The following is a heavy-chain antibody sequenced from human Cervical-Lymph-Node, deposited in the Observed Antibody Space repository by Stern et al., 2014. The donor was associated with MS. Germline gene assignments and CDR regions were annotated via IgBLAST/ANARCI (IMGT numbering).Heavy chain of an antibody. J-gene: IGHJ4*02. CDR1: GYTFTSYR. Sequence: EVQLVQSGPEVKRLGESLKISCQALGYTFTSYRIGGARQLPGKGLKWMAIIFPGGSDIRYSPSFKGQFPISADKSSSTAYLQWNNLKSSATAIYYCARQRYFDYWGQGTLVTVSS. CDR3: ARQRYFDY. V-gene: IGHV5-51*01. CDR2: IFPGGSDI.